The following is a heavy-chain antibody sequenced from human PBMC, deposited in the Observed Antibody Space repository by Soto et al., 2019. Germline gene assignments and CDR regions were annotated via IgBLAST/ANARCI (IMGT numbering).Heavy chain of an antibody. Sequence: QVQLQESGPGLVKPSETLSLTCTVSGGTISRYYWSWIRQPPGKGLEWIGYMYNTGSTVSNPSFKGLATIPVDPSKTQFSLKLNSVTAADTAVYYCARDLWGYCGTDCYPLDVWGQGTTVTVSS. V-gene: IGHV4-59*01. J-gene: IGHJ6*02. CDR3: ARDLWGYCGTDCYPLDV. CDR1: GGTISRYY. D-gene: IGHD2-21*02. CDR2: MYNTGST.